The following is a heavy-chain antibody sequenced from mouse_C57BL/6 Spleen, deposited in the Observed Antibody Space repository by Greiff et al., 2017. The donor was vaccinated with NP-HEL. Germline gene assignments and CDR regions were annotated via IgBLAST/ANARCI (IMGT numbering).Heavy chain of an antibody. Sequence: VKVVESGPGLVAPSQSLSITCTVSGFSLTSYGVHWVRQPPGKGLEWLVVIWSDGSTTYNSALKSRLSISKDNSKSQVFLKMNSLQTDDTAMYYCARHRDYYGSRYFDVWGTGTTVTVSS. D-gene: IGHD1-1*01. CDR2: IWSDGST. CDR3: ARHRDYYGSRYFDV. CDR1: GFSLTSYG. V-gene: IGHV2-6-1*01. J-gene: IGHJ1*03.